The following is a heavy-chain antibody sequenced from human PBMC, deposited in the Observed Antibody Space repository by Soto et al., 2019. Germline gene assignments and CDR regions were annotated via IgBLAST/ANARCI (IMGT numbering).Heavy chain of an antibody. V-gene: IGHV6-1*01. D-gene: IGHD6-25*01. J-gene: IGHJ4*02. Sequence: SPTLSLTCVISGDSVSSNSAAWNWIRQSPSRGLEWLGRAYYRSQWYYDSAVSVKSRIAVIPDTSKNQFSLQLHSVTPDDTAVYYCTRNRRDAALPFDYWGQGTLVTVS. CDR1: GDSVSSNSAA. CDR2: AYYRSQWYY. CDR3: TRNRRDAALPFDY.